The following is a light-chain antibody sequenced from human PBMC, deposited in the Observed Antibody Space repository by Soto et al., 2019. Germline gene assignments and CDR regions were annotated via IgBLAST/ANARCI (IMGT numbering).Light chain of an antibody. CDR1: QSVSSY. J-gene: IGKJ2*01. CDR3: QQRSNWPPLYT. Sequence: EIVLTQSPATLSLSPGERATLACRASQSVSSYLAWYQQKPGQAPRLRIYDASNMSTGIPARFSGSGSGTEFTLTISSIEPEDFAVYYCQQRSNWPPLYTFGQGTKLEIK. V-gene: IGKV3-11*01. CDR2: DAS.